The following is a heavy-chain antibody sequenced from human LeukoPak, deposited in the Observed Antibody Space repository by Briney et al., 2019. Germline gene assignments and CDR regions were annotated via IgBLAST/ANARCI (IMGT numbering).Heavy chain of an antibody. Sequence: GGCLRLSCAASGFTFSSYGMHWVRQAPGKGLEWVAVISYDGSNKYYADSVKGRFTISRDNSKNTLYLQMNSLRAEDTAVYYCAKDSDPYCSSTSCYRAFYYYYGMDVWGQGTTVTVSS. CDR3: AKDSDPYCSSTSCYRAFYYYYGMDV. CDR1: GFTFSSYG. V-gene: IGHV3-30*18. J-gene: IGHJ6*02. CDR2: ISYDGSNK. D-gene: IGHD2-2*02.